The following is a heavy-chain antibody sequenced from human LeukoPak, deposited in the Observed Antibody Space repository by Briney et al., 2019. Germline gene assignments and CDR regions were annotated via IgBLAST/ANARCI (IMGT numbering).Heavy chain of an antibody. V-gene: IGHV4-39*01. CDR1: GGSISSSSYY. J-gene: IGHJ4*02. CDR3: ARLPGGRNY. CDR2: IYYSGST. Sequence: SETLPLTCTVSGGSISSSSYYWGWIRQPPGKGLEWIGSIYYSGSTYYNPSLKSRVTISVDTSKNQFSLKLSSVTAADTAVYYCARLPGGRNYWGQGTLVTVSS.